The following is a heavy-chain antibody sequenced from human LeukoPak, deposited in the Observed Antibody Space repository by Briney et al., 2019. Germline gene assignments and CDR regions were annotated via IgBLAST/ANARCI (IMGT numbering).Heavy chain of an antibody. CDR3: ARYDYGDYSFDY. V-gene: IGHV4-59*01. CDR2: IYYSGST. J-gene: IGHJ4*02. CDR1: GGSISSYY. Sequence: SVTLSLTCTVSGGSISSYYWSWIRQPPGKGLEWIGYIYYSGSTNYNPSLKSRVTISVDTSKNQFSLKLSSVTAADTAVYYCARYDYGDYSFDYWGQGTLVTVSS. D-gene: IGHD4-17*01.